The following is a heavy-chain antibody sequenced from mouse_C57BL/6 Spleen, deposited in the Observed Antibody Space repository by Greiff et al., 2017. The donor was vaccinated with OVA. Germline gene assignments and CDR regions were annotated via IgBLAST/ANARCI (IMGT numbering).Heavy chain of an antibody. CDR3: AREGNWGFDY. CDR1: GFTFSSYA. J-gene: IGHJ2*01. CDR2: ISDGGSYT. V-gene: IGHV5-4*01. D-gene: IGHD4-1*01. Sequence: EVHLVESGGGLVKPGGSLKLSCAASGFTFSSYAMSWVRQTPEKRLERVATISDGGSYTYYPDNVKGRFTISRDNAKNNLYLQMSHLKSEDTAMYYCAREGNWGFDYWGQGTTLTVSS.